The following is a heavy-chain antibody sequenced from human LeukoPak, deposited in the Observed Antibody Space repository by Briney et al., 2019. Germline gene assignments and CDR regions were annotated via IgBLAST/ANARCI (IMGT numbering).Heavy chain of an antibody. V-gene: IGHV4-61*05. CDR1: GGSISTSNYY. CDR2: IYYSGST. J-gene: IGHJ4*02. D-gene: IGHD3-10*01. Sequence: SETLSLTCTVSGGSISTSNYYWGWIRQPPGKGLEWIGYIYYSGSTNYNPSLKSRVTISVDTSKNQFSLKLSSVTAADTAVYYCARADTMVRGVWGRYFDYWGQGTLVTVSS. CDR3: ARADTMVRGVWGRYFDY.